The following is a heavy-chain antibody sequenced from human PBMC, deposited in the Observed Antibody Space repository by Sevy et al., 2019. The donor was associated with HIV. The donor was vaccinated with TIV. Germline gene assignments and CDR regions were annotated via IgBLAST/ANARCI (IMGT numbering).Heavy chain of an antibody. J-gene: IGHJ4*02. V-gene: IGHV4-39*01. CDR2: IFHTGKT. D-gene: IGHD3-3*01. CDR1: GGSISKIGNY. CDR3: AKIYDY. Sequence: SETLSLTCSVSGGSISKIGNYWGWVRQPPGERLEWIGDIFHTGKTNYNPSLKSRVTISLDTSKNQFSLKLSSVTAADTAVYYCAKIYDYWGPGALVSVSS.